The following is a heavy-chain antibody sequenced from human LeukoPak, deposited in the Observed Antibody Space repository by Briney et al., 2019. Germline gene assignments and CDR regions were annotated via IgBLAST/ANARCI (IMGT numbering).Heavy chain of an antibody. CDR3: ARYSSSWYVPYYYYYMDV. V-gene: IGHV4-59*01. J-gene: IGHJ6*03. D-gene: IGHD6-13*01. CDR1: GGSISSYY. CDR2: IYYSGST. Sequence: NSSETLSLTCTVSGGSISSYYWSWIRQPPGKGLEWIGYIYYSGSTNYNPSLKSRVTISVDTSKNQFSLKLSSVTAADTAVYYCARYSSSWYVPYYYYYMDVWGKGTTVTVSS.